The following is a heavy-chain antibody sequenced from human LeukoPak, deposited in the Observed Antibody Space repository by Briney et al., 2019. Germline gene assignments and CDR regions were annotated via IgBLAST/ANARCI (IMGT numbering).Heavy chain of an antibody. CDR2: ISRGGGST. D-gene: IGHD6-6*01. Sequence: PGGSLRLSCAASGFTFSSYAMSWVRQAPGKGLKWVSAISRGGGSTYYPDSVKGRFTISRDNSKNTLYLQMNSLRAEDTAVYYCAKGHTSSSYASNDYWGQGALVTVSS. J-gene: IGHJ4*02. CDR1: GFTFSSYA. CDR3: AKGHTSSSYASNDY. V-gene: IGHV3-23*01.